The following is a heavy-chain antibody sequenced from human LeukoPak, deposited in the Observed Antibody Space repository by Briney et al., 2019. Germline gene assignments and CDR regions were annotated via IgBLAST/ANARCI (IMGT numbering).Heavy chain of an antibody. J-gene: IGHJ4*02. V-gene: IGHV3-23*01. CDR1: GFTFSSYA. Sequence: GGSLRLSCAASGFTFSSYAMSWVRQAPGKGLEWVSAISGSGGSTYYADSVKGRFTISRDNSKNTLYLQMNSLRAEDTAVYYCAKDLGYCTNGVCTDDYWGQGALVTVSS. D-gene: IGHD2-8*01. CDR2: ISGSGGST. CDR3: AKDLGYCTNGVCTDDY.